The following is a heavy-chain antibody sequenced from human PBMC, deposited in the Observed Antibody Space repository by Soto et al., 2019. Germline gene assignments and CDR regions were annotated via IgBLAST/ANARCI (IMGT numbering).Heavy chain of an antibody. CDR2: ISWDGGSI. J-gene: IGHJ4*02. D-gene: IGHD2-15*01. V-gene: IGHV3-43*01. Sequence: GGSLRLSCEASGFTFDDYMMHWVRQVPGKGLEWISPISWDGGSIDYADSIKGRFTVSRDNSKNSLYLHMHSLKTEDTAFYYCAKEGNGGSSLDYWGQGTLVTVSS. CDR1: GFTFDDYM. CDR3: AKEGNGGSSLDY.